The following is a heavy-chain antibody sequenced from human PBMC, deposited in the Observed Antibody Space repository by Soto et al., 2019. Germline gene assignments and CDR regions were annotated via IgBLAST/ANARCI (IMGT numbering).Heavy chain of an antibody. Sequence: GGSLRLSCAASGFTFSSYWVSWVRQAPGKGLEWVANIKQDGSEKYYVDSVKGRFTISRDNAKNSLYLQMNSLRAEDTAVYYCERDYDSSGLDAFDIWGQGTMVTV. CDR2: IKQDGSEK. V-gene: IGHV3-7*03. CDR1: GFTFSSYW. CDR3: ERDYDSSGLDAFDI. D-gene: IGHD3-22*01. J-gene: IGHJ3*02.